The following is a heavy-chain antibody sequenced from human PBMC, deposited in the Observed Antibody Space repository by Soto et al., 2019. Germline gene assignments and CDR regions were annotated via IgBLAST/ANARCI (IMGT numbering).Heavy chain of an antibody. Sequence: PSETLSLTCTVSGASITTYYWSWIRQPPGKGLEWIGYISYSGSTDYNPSLKSRVTISFDASKNQISLQVRSATAADAAVSYCARDLKEYCSDGKCNWFDPWGQGTLVTLSS. CDR3: ARDLKEYCSDGKCNWFDP. V-gene: IGHV4-59*01. CDR1: GASITTYY. J-gene: IGHJ5*02. D-gene: IGHD2-15*01. CDR2: ISYSGST.